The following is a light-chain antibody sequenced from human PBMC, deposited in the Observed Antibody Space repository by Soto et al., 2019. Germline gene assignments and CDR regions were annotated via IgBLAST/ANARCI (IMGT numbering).Light chain of an antibody. J-gene: IGKJ2*01. Sequence: IVLTQSPGTLSLSPGERATLSCRASQSFVNMYLAWYQQKPGQAPRLLMYGASRRPTGIPDRFSGSGSGTDFTLTISRLEPDDFATYYCQQYNDSFRYTFGQGTKLEIK. CDR3: QQYNDSFRYT. V-gene: IGKV3-20*01. CDR2: GAS. CDR1: QSFVNMY.